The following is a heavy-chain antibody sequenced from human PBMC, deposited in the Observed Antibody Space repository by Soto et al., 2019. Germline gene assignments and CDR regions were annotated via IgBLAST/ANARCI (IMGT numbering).Heavy chain of an antibody. D-gene: IGHD4-17*01. CDR2: ISSSSSYT. J-gene: IGHJ6*02. CDR1: GFTFSDYY. Sequence: QVQLVESGGGLVKPGGSLRLSCAASGFTFSDYYVSWIRQAPGKGLEWVSYISSSSSYTNYADTVKGRFTISRDNAKNSLYLQMNSLRAEDTAVYYCARATVVPGVDYYYGMDVWGQGTTVTVSS. V-gene: IGHV3-11*06. CDR3: ARATVVPGVDYYYGMDV.